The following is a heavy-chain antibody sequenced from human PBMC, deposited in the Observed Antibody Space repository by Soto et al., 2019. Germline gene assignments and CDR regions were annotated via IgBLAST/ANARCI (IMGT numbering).Heavy chain of an antibody. Sequence: QVQLQESGPGLVKPSQTLSLTCTVSGGSISSGDYYWSWIRQPPGKGLERIGYIYYSGNTYYNQFLKSRVTISVDTSKNQFSLKLSSVTAADTAVYYCARDYYGSGSYYNLDIWGQGTMVTVSS. CDR2: IYYSGNT. V-gene: IGHV4-30-4*01. CDR3: ARDYYGSGSYYNLDI. J-gene: IGHJ3*02. D-gene: IGHD3-10*01. CDR1: GGSISSGDYY.